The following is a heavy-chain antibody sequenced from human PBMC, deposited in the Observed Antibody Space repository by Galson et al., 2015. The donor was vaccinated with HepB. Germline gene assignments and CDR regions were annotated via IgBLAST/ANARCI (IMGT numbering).Heavy chain of an antibody. CDR1: GYNFTNYW. J-gene: IGHJ4*02. V-gene: IGHV5-51*01. CDR3: VRHELNGSGPD. CDR2: IYPGDSDS. D-gene: IGHD3-10*01. Sequence: QSGAEVKKPGESLKISCKGSGYNFTNYWLGWVRQMPGKGLEWMGIIYPGDSDSRYSSSFQGQVTISVDKSISSAYLQWSSLKASDTAMYYCVRHELNGSGPDWGQGTLVTVSS.